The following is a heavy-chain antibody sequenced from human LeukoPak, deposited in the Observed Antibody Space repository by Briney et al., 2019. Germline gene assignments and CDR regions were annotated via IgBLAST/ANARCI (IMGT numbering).Heavy chain of an antibody. D-gene: IGHD2-2*01. V-gene: IGHV3-48*03. CDR1: GFTFSSYE. CDR2: ISSSGSTI. Sequence: GGSLRLSCAASGFTFSSYEMNWVRQAPGKGLEWVSYISSSGSTIYYADSVKGRFTISRDNAKNSLYLQMNSLRAEDTAVYYRASLDVVPAARGPDYWGQGTLVTVSS. J-gene: IGHJ4*02. CDR3: ASLDVVPAARGPDY.